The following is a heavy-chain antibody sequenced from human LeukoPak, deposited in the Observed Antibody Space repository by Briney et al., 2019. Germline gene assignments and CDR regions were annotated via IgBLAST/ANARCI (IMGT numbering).Heavy chain of an antibody. CDR2: IYYSGST. J-gene: IGHJ2*01. D-gene: IGHD3-3*01. CDR1: GGSISSYY. Sequence: SETLSLTCTVSGGSISSYYWSWIRQPPGKGLEWIGYIYYSGSTNYNPSLKSRVTISVDTSKNQFSLKLSSVTAADTAVYYCAGHYDFWSGYPWYWYFDLWGRGTLVTVSS. V-gene: IGHV4-59*01. CDR3: AGHYDFWSGYPWYWYFDL.